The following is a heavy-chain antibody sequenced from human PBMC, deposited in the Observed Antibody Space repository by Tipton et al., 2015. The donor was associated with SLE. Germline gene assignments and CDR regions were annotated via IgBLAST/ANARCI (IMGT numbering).Heavy chain of an antibody. CDR2: INHSGST. Sequence: TLSLTCTVSGGSISSYYWSWIRQPPGKGLEWIGQINHSGSTNYNPSLKSRVTISIDTSKNQFSLKLSSVTAADTAVYYCARVPTQGYYYYMDVWGKGTTVTVSS. CDR3: ARVPTQGYYYYMDV. V-gene: IGHV4-34*01. J-gene: IGHJ6*03. CDR1: GGSISSYY.